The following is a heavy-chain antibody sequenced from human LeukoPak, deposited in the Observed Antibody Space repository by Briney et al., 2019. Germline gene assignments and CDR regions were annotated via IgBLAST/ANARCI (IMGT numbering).Heavy chain of an antibody. J-gene: IGHJ3*02. CDR1: GYTFTGYF. D-gene: IGHD2-2*01. Sequence: ASVKVSCKASGYTFTGYFVHWVRQAPGHGLEWMGWINPDSGGTSYAQKFQGWVTMTRDTSITTAYMELSRLRSDDTAVYYCARGVLPAAMRGIGDAFDIWGQGTMVTVSS. CDR3: ARGVLPAAMRGIGDAFDI. CDR2: INPDSGGT. V-gene: IGHV1-2*04.